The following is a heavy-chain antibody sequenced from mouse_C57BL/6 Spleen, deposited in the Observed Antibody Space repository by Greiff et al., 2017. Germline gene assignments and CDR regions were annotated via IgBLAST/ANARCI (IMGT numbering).Heavy chain of an antibody. CDR3: ARRSSYDGYLWCAY. J-gene: IGHJ3*01. CDR1: GYTFTSYW. Sequence: QVQLQQSGAELVKPGASVKVSCKASGYTFTSYWMHWVKQRPGQGLEWIGRIHPSASATNYNQKFKGKATLTVDNSSSTAYMQLSSLTSEDSAVYYCARRSSYDGYLWCAYWGQVALVTVSA. CDR2: IHPSASAT. D-gene: IGHD2-3*01. V-gene: IGHV1-74*01.